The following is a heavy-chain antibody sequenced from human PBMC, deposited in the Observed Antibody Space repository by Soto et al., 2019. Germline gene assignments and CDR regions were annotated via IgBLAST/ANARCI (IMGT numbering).Heavy chain of an antibody. D-gene: IGHD1-7*01. CDR1: EXTFRSYC. CDR2: ISGDGSST. V-gene: IGHV3-74*01. Sequence: GSLRLSCAASEXTFRSYCMHWVRQSPGKGLVWVSRISGDGSSTNYADSVKGRFTISRDNAKNTVYLQIDSLRAEDTAVYYCARSLPGTYGAFDLWGQGTMGTVSS. CDR3: ARSLPGTYGAFDL. J-gene: IGHJ3*01.